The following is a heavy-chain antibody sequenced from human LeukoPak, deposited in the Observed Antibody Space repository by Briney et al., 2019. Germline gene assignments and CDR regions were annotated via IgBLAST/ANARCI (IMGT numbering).Heavy chain of an antibody. CDR3: ARDTQRGYSYGYAFGI. V-gene: IGHV4-31*03. CDR2: IYYSGST. CDR1: GGSISSGGYY. D-gene: IGHD5-18*01. Sequence: SQTLSLTCTASGGSISSGGYYWSWIRQHPGKGLEWIGYIYYSGSTYYNPSLKSRVTISVDTSKNQFSLKLSSVTAADTAVYYCARDTQRGYSYGYAFGIWGQGTMVTVSS. J-gene: IGHJ3*02.